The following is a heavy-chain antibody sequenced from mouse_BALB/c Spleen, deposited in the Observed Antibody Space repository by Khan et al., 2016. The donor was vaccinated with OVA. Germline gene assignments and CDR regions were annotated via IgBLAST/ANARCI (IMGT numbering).Heavy chain of an antibody. J-gene: IGHJ2*01. CDR1: GYTFSSYW. Sequence: QVQLKQSGAELMKPGASVKISCKATGYTFSSYWLEWVKQRPGHGLEWIGEILPGSGSRNYNEKFKGKATFTADISSKTTYMQLSSLTSEDSAVYYCVRVNYGSRDYFDYWGQGTTLTVSS. D-gene: IGHD1-1*01. CDR3: VRVNYGSRDYFDY. CDR2: ILPGSGSR. V-gene: IGHV1-9*01.